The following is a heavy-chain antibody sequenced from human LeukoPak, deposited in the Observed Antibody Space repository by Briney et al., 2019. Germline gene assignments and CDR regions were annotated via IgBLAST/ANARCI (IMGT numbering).Heavy chain of an antibody. CDR1: GGSISSGSYY. CDR2: IYTSGST. D-gene: IGHD6-13*01. Sequence: PSETLSLTCTVSGGSISSGSYYWSWIRQPAGKGLEWIGRIYTSGSTNYNPSLKSRVTISVDTSKNQFSLKLSSVTAADTAVYYCARGQQLRERGVFYFDYWGQGTLVTVSS. J-gene: IGHJ4*02. CDR3: ARGQQLRERGVFYFDY. V-gene: IGHV4-61*02.